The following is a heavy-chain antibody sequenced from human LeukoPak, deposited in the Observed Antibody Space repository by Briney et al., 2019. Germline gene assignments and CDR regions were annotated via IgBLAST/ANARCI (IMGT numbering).Heavy chain of an antibody. J-gene: IGHJ3*02. V-gene: IGHV3-21*01. CDR1: GFNFSTHT. D-gene: IGHD3-16*01. CDR2: ISKSSTYI. CDR3: ARDLFDFYTWGSYGSFDI. Sequence: PGGSLRLSCAASGFNFSTHTMHWVRQAPGKGLEWVSSISKSSTYIYYTDSVKGRFTISRDNAKNSLYLQMNSLRAEDTAVYYCARDLFDFYTWGSYGSFDIWGQGTMVTVSS.